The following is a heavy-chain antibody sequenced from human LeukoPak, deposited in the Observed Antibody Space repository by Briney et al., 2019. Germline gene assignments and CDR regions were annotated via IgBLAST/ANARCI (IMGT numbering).Heavy chain of an antibody. CDR1: GFPFNSYW. CDR3: ARDPLAAAPAGGDY. Sequence: GGSLRPSCAAPGFPFNSYWMAWVRKAPGKGLEWVATIKQDGSEKYYVDSVKGRFAISRDNAKNSLYLQMNSLRAEDTAVYYCARDPLAAAPAGGDYWGQGTLVTVSS. D-gene: IGHD6-25*01. J-gene: IGHJ4*02. V-gene: IGHV3-7*01. CDR2: IKQDGSEK.